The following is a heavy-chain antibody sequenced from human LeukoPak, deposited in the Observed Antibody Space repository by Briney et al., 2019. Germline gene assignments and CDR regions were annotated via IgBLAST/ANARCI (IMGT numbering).Heavy chain of an antibody. D-gene: IGHD4/OR15-4a*01. V-gene: IGHV3-74*03. Sequence: GGSLRLSCAASGFSFSSYWMNWVRQTPGKGLVWVAHINTDGRTTTYADSVKGRFTISRDNSKNTLYLQMNSLRAEDTAVYYCAKDLNPHALTNGMDVWGQGTTVTVSS. CDR2: INTDGRTT. J-gene: IGHJ6*02. CDR1: GFSFSSYW. CDR3: AKDLNPHALTNGMDV.